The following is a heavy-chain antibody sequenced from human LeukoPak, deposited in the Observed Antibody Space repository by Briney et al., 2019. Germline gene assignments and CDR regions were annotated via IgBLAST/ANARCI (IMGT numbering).Heavy chain of an antibody. CDR1: GFTFSSYW. CDR2: INIDGSTT. Sequence: GGSLRLSCAASGFTFSSYWMHWVRQVPGKGLVWVSRINIDGSTTTYADSVKGRFTISRDNAKNTLYLQMNSLRAEDTAVYYCARDRGSGYGPPDLDYWGQGTLDTVSS. D-gene: IGHD5-12*01. CDR3: ARDRGSGYGPPDLDY. J-gene: IGHJ4*02. V-gene: IGHV3-74*03.